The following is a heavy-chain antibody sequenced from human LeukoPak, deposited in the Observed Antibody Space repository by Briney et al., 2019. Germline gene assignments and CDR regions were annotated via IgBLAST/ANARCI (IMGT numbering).Heavy chain of an antibody. Sequence: ASVKVSCKASGYTFTSHYMHWVRQAPGQGLEWMGLINPSGSSTLYAQKFQGRVTMTRDMSTTTDYMELSSLTSDDTAVYFCATMYDTNSYYLRDFDYWGQGTLVTVSS. CDR3: ATMYDTNSYYLRDFDY. J-gene: IGHJ4*02. D-gene: IGHD3-10*01. CDR1: GYTFTSHY. CDR2: INPSGSST. V-gene: IGHV1-46*01.